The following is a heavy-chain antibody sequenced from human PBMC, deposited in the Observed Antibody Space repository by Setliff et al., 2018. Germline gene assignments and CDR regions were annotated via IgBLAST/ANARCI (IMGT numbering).Heavy chain of an antibody. Sequence: ASVKVSCKASGYTFTSYDINWVRQATGQGLEWMGWMNPNSGNTGYAQKFQGRVTMTRDTSISTAYMELSRLRSDDTAVYYCARGRDFWSGYLVYWGQGTRVTVS. CDR3: ARGRDFWSGYLVY. V-gene: IGHV1-8*02. D-gene: IGHD3-3*01. J-gene: IGHJ4*02. CDR1: GYTFTSYD. CDR2: MNPNSGNT.